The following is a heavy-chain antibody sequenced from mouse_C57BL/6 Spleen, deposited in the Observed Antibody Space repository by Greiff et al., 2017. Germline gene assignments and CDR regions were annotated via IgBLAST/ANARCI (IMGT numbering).Heavy chain of an antibody. V-gene: IGHV3-6*01. CDR1: GYSITSGYY. CDR2: ISYDGSN. CDR3: ARNQYFDV. J-gene: IGHJ1*03. Sequence: EVKLQESGPGLVKPSQSLSLTCSVTGYSITSGYYWNWIRQFPGNKLEWMGYISYDGSNNYNPSLKNRISITRDTSKNQFFLKLNSVTTEDTATYYCARNQYFDVWGTGTTVTVSS.